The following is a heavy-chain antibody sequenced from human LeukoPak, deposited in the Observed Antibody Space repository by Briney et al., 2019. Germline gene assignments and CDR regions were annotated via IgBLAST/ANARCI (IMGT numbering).Heavy chain of an antibody. Sequence: SETLSLTCAVYGGSFSGYYWSWIRQAPGKGLEWIGSIYYSGNTYYNSSLKSRVTISLDTSKNQFSLKLSSVTAADTAVYYCARRRAMVRGVIRTQYFDYWGQGTLVTVSS. D-gene: IGHD3-10*01. CDR2: IYYSGNT. CDR1: GGSFSGYY. J-gene: IGHJ4*02. CDR3: ARRRAMVRGVIRTQYFDY. V-gene: IGHV4-34*01.